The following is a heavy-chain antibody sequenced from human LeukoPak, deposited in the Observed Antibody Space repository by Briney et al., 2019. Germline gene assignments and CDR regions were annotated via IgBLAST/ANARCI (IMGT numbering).Heavy chain of an antibody. D-gene: IGHD3-10*01. Sequence: ASVKVSCKASGYTFTSYDINWVRQATGHGLEWMGWMNPNNGNTGYAQKFQGRVTITRNTSISTAYMELSSLRSEDTAVYYCARAKYGSGSYYNDPHYYYYYYMDIWGKGTTVTVSS. V-gene: IGHV1-8*03. CDR1: GYTFTSYD. J-gene: IGHJ6*03. CDR2: MNPNNGNT. CDR3: ARAKYGSGSYYNDPHYYYYYYMDI.